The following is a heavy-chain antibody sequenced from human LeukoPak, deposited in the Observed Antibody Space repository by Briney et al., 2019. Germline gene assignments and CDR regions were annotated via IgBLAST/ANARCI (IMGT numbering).Heavy chain of an antibody. Sequence: SETLSLTCTVSGGSISSGGYYWNWIRQPPGKGLEWIGYIYHSGSTYYNPSLKSRVTISLDRSQNQFSLKLTSVTAADTAVYYCARDDCGGDCYFSYWGQGTLVTVSS. CDR3: ARDDCGGDCYFSY. J-gene: IGHJ4*02. V-gene: IGHV4-30-2*01. CDR1: GGSISSGGYY. D-gene: IGHD2-21*01. CDR2: IYHSGST.